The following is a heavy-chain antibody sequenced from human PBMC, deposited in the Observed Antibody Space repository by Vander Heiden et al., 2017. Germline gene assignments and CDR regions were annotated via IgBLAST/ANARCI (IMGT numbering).Heavy chain of an antibody. CDR1: GFIVSSNY. V-gene: IGHV3-53*02. Sequence: EVQLVETGGGLIQPGGSLRLSCAASGFIVSSNYMSWVRQAPGTGLEWVSVIYTGGSTYYADSVKGRFTISRDTSRNTLYLQMDSLRADDTALYYCARERVPRSGMDVWGQGTTVTVSS. CDR3: ARERVPRSGMDV. J-gene: IGHJ6*02. CDR2: IYTGGST.